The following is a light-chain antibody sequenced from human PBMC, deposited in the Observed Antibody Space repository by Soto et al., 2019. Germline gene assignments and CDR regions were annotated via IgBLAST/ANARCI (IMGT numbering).Light chain of an antibody. CDR3: QHYGNSLT. CDR2: AAS. J-gene: IGKJ4*01. CDR1: QSISSY. V-gene: IGKV1-39*01. Sequence: DIQMTQSPSSLSASVGERVTITCRASQSISSYLNWYQQKPGTAPNLLIYAASSLQSGVPSRFSGSGSGTDFTLTISRLEPEDLAVYYCQHYGNSLTFGGGTKVDIK.